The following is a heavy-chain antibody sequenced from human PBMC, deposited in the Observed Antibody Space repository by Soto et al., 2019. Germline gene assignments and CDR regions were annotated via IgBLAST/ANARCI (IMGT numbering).Heavy chain of an antibody. CDR2: IITIFGTA. J-gene: IGHJ4*02. Sequence: QVQLVQSGAEVKKPGSSVKVSCKAAGGTFSSYAISWVRQAPGQGLEWMGGIITIFGTANYAQKFQGRVTTTADESTSPAYMERSSPRSENTAVYYCARLIEVVAATQNDYWGQGTLVTFSS. CDR1: GGTFSSYA. D-gene: IGHD2-15*01. CDR3: ARLIEVVAATQNDY. V-gene: IGHV1-69*01.